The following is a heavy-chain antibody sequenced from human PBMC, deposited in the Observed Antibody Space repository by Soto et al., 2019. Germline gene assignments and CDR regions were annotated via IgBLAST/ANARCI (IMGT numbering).Heavy chain of an antibody. J-gene: IGHJ6*02. D-gene: IGHD3-9*01. CDR1: GYTFTSYG. V-gene: IGHV1-18*01. Sequence: ASVKVSCKASGYTFTSYGIIWVRQAPGQGLEWMGWISAYNGNTNYAQKLQGRVTMTTDTSTSTAYMELRSLRSDDTAVYYCARGRYSPPEGIEYYYYGMDVWGQGTTVTV. CDR2: ISAYNGNT. CDR3: ARGRYSPPEGIEYYYYGMDV.